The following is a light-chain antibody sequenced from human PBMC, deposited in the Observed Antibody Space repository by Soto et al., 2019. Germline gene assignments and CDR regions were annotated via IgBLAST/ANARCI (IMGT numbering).Light chain of an antibody. CDR3: SSYTSSSKVV. CDR2: EVS. J-gene: IGLJ2*01. V-gene: IGLV2-18*02. CDR1: SCDVGSYNR. Sequence: QSALTQPPSVSGSPGQSVTIACTGTSCDVGSYNRVSWYQKPPGTAPKLMVYEVSNRPSGVPDRFSGSKSGNPASLTVSGLQAEDEADYYCSSYTSSSKVVFGGGTKVPVL.